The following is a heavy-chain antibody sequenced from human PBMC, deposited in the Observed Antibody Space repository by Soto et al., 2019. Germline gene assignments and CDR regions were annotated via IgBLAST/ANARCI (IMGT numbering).Heavy chain of an antibody. Sequence: GGSLRLSCAASGFTFSSYGMHWVRQAPGKGLEWVAVIWYDGSNKYYADSVKGRFTISRDNSKNTLYLQMNSLRAEDTAVYYCARDTEQWLGDYYYYMDVWGKGTTVTVSS. J-gene: IGHJ6*03. V-gene: IGHV3-33*01. CDR3: ARDTEQWLGDYYYYMDV. CDR2: IWYDGSNK. D-gene: IGHD6-19*01. CDR1: GFTFSSYG.